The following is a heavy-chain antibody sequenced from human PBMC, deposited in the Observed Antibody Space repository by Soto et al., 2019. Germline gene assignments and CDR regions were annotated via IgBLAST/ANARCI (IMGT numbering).Heavy chain of an antibody. Sequence: GGSLRLSCAASGFTFSDYFMNWVRQAPGKGLEWVSGLSGSGTSTYYADSVKGRFTISRDNSRDTLFLQMNSLTADDTAVYYCAKATTNGGWFNPFDSWGQGALVTVSS. CDR1: GFTFSDYF. D-gene: IGHD6-19*01. V-gene: IGHV3-23*01. CDR2: LSGSGTST. J-gene: IGHJ4*02. CDR3: AKATTNGGWFNPFDS.